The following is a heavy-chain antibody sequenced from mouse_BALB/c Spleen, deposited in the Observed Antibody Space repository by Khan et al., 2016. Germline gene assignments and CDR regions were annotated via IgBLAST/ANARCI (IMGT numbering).Heavy chain of an antibody. CDR1: GYTFTNFG. J-gene: IGHJ2*01. V-gene: IGHV9-3-1*01. CDR3: ATGRTAVKATRRHY. CDR2: INTNTGET. D-gene: IGHD1-1*01. Sequence: QIQLVQSGPELKKPGETVKISCKASGYTFTNFGINWVRQAPGKGLEWMDWINTNTGETTYADDFKGRFAFSLENSASTAYLQINNLKNEDAAASCCATGRTAVKATRRHYWGHGTTLSVSS.